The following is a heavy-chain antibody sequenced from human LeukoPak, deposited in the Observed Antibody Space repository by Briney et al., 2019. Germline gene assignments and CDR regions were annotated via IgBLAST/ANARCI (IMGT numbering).Heavy chain of an antibody. CDR3: ARGTGFDWSPTNGHYYYYMDV. D-gene: IGHD3-9*01. J-gene: IGHJ6*03. Sequence: ASVKVSCKASGGTFSSYAISWVRQAPGQGLEWMGGIIPIFGTANYAQKFQGRVTITADKSTSTAYMELSSLRSEDTAVYYCARGTGFDWSPTNGHYYYYMDVCGKGTTVTVSS. CDR2: IIPIFGTA. CDR1: GGTFSSYA. V-gene: IGHV1-69*06.